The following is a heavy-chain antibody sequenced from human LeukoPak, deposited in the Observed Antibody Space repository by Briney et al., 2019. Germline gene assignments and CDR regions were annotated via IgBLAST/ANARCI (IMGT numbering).Heavy chain of an antibody. CDR2: IYYSGST. J-gene: IGHJ4*02. CDR1: GGSISSHY. D-gene: IGHD3-10*01. Sequence: KPSETLSLTCTVSGGSISSHYWSWIRQPPGKGLEWIGYIYYSGSTNYNPSLKSRVTISVDTSKNQFSLKLSSVTAADTAVYYCARDLGSHPPQARFGELFAPVYFDYWGQGTLVTVSS. V-gene: IGHV4-59*11. CDR3: ARDLGSHPPQARFGELFAPVYFDY.